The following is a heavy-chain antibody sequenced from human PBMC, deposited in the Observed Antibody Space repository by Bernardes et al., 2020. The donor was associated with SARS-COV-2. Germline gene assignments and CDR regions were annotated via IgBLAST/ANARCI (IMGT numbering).Heavy chain of an antibody. CDR1: GFTFSSYG. D-gene: IGHD3-10*01. V-gene: IGHV3-33*01. CDR2: IWYDGSNK. J-gene: IGHJ4*02. Sequence: GGSLRLSCAASGFTFSSYGMHWVRQAPGKGLEWVAVIWYDGSNKYYADSVKGRFTISRDNSKNTLYLQMNSLRAEDTAVYYCVRGGRDLLWFGDLLSFFDSWGQGTLVTVSS. CDR3: VRGGRDLLWFGDLLSFFDS.